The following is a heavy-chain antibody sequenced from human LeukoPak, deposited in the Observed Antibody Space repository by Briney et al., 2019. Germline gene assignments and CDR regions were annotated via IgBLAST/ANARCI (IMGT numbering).Heavy chain of an antibody. V-gene: IGHV4-34*01. CDR2: IYHSGST. Sequence: SETLSLTCAVYGGSFTGFYWSWIRQPPGKGLEWIGYIYHSGSTYYNPSLKSRVTISVDRSKNQFSLKLSSVTAADTAVYYCARDYYDSSGYGGWFDPWGQGTLVTVSS. J-gene: IGHJ5*02. D-gene: IGHD3-22*01. CDR1: GGSFTGFY. CDR3: ARDYYDSSGYGGWFDP.